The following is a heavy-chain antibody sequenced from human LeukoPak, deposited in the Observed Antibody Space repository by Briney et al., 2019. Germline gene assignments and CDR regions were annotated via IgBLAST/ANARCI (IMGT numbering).Heavy chain of an antibody. D-gene: IGHD1-26*01. CDR1: GYTFTGYY. Sequence: ASVKVSCKASGYTFTGYYMHWVRQAPGQGLEWMGWINPNSGGTNYAQKFQGRVTMTRDTSISTAYMELSRLRSDDTAVYYCARFQWELSEGMDYWGQGTLVTVSS. V-gene: IGHV1-2*02. J-gene: IGHJ4*02. CDR2: INPNSGGT. CDR3: ARFQWELSEGMDY.